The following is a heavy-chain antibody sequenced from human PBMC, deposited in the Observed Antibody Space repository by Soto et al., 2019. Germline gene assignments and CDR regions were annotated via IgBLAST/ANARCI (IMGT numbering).Heavy chain of an antibody. CDR2: IHPKNGNT. V-gene: IGHV1-18*01. D-gene: IGHD2-2*01. J-gene: IGHJ4*02. Sequence: ASVKVSCKASGYTFTNYGISWVRQAPGQGLEWMGWIHPKNGNTKDARKFQGRVTMTRDTSTSTVYMELTILRSEDAAVYYCARDYLSSKLSLSYFDFWGQGTLVTVSS. CDR1: GYTFTNYG. CDR3: ARDYLSSKLSLSYFDF.